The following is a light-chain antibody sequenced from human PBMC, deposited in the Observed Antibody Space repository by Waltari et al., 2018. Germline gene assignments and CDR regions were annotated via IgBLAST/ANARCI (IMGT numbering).Light chain of an antibody. J-gene: IGLJ1*01. CDR2: EVI. CDR1: NSDVGNYNL. CDR3: SSYAGSGTYV. V-gene: IGLV2-23*02. Sequence: QSALTQPASVSGTPGQSITISCTGTNSDVGNYNLVPWYRHHPGEAPQLMICEVIKRPSGVSNRFSGSKSGNTASLTSSWLQAEDEADYYCSSYAGSGTYVFGTGTKVTVL.